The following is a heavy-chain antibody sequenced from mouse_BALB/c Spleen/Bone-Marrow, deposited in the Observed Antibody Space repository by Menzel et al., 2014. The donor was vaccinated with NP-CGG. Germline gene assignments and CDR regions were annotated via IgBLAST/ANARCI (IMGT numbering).Heavy chain of an antibody. V-gene: IGHV1S81*02. Sequence: QVQLQQPGAELVKPGASVKLSCKASGYTFTSCYMYWVKQRPGQGLEWIGEINHSNGYTNFNEKFKSKATLTVDKSSSTAYMQLSSLTSEDSAVYYCTREGAYWGQGTLVTVSA. CDR2: INHSNGYT. J-gene: IGHJ3*01. CDR1: GYTFTSCY. CDR3: TREGAY.